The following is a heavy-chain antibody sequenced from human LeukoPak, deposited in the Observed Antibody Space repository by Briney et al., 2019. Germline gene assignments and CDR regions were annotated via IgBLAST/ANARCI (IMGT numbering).Heavy chain of an antibody. CDR2: LFYSGST. V-gene: IGHV4-59*01. CDR3: ATVAVIRGVTYFDY. J-gene: IGHJ4*02. D-gene: IGHD3-10*01. Sequence: SETLSLTCTVSGGSISSYYWSWIRQPPGKGLEWIAYLFYSGSTDYIPSLESRVTISVDTSKNQFSLKLRSVTAADTAVYYCATVAVIRGVTYFDYWGQGTMVTVSS. CDR1: GGSISSYY.